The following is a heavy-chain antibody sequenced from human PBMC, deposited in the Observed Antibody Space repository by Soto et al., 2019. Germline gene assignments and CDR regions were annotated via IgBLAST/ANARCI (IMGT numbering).Heavy chain of an antibody. J-gene: IGHJ6*02. Sequence: QVQLQESGPGLVKPAETLSLTCTVSGDSVSSGSYYWSWIRQPPGKGLEWIAYIYYSGSTNYNPSLKSRVTISSDTSKNQFSLKVTSVTAADTAVYYCARILTPMDVWGQGTTVTVSS. CDR1: GDSVSSGSYY. CDR2: IYYSGST. CDR3: ARILTPMDV. V-gene: IGHV4-61*01. D-gene: IGHD2-15*01.